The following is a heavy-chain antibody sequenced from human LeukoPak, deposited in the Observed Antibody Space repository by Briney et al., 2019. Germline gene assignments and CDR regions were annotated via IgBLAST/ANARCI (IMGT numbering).Heavy chain of an antibody. D-gene: IGHD1-7*01. V-gene: IGHV1-8*03. Sequence: ASVKVSCKASGYTFTSYGISWVRQATGQGLEWMGWMNPNSGNTGYAQKFQGRVTITRNTSISTAYMELSSLRSEDTAVYYCARVYRRTGTTGWLSYYYYYMDVWGKGTTVTVSS. CDR2: MNPNSGNT. CDR3: ARVYRRTGTTGWLSYYYYYMDV. J-gene: IGHJ6*03. CDR1: GYTFTSYG.